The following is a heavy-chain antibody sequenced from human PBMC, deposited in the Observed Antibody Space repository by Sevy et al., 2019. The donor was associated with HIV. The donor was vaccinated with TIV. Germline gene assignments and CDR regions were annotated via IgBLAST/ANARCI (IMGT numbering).Heavy chain of an antibody. D-gene: IGHD1-26*01. CDR3: ARVASIVGAHDAFDI. Sequence: PGGSLRLSCAASGFTFSSYSMNWVRQAPGKGLEWVSSISSSSSYIYYADSVKGRFTISRDNAKNSLYLQMNSLRAEDTAVYYCARVASIVGAHDAFDIWGQGTMVTVSS. CDR2: ISSSSSYI. CDR1: GFTFSSYS. J-gene: IGHJ3*02. V-gene: IGHV3-21*01.